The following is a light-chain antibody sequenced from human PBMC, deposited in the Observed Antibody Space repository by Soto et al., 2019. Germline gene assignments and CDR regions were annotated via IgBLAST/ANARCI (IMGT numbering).Light chain of an antibody. V-gene: IGKV4-1*01. CDR3: QQYYTTPSIT. CDR2: WAF. J-gene: IGKJ5*01. Sequence: IVMTQSPDSLAVSLCERATITCKSSESMLCSFNSKNYLAWYQQKPGQPPKLLIYWAFIREYGVPDRFSGSGSGTDFTLTISSLQAEDVAVYYCQQYYTTPSITFGQGTRLEI. CDR1: ESMLCSFNSKNY.